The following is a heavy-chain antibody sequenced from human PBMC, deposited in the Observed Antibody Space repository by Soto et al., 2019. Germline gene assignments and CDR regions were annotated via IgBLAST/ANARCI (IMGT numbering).Heavy chain of an antibody. J-gene: IGHJ5*02. CDR2: ISYDGSNK. V-gene: IGHV3-30-3*01. Sequence: PGGSLRLSCAASGFTFSSYAMHWVRQAPGKGLEWVAVISYDGSNKYYADSVKGRFTISRDNSKNTLYLQMNSLRAEDTAVYYCARVDLNGPYSNSNRVNPWG. CDR1: GFTFSSYA. CDR3: ARVDLNGPYSNSNRVNP. D-gene: IGHD6-6*01.